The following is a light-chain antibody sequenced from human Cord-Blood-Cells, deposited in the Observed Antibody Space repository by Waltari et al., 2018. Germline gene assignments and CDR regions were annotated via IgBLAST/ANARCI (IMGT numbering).Light chain of an antibody. J-gene: IGKJ2*01. Sequence: VMTQSPATLSVSPGERDTLSCRASQSVSSNLAWYQQKPGQAPRLLIYGASTRATSITARFSGSGSGAEFTLTISSLQSEDVAVYYCQQYNNWPPYTFGQGTKLEIK. CDR2: GAS. CDR3: QQYNNWPPYT. CDR1: QSVSSN. V-gene: IGKV3-15*01.